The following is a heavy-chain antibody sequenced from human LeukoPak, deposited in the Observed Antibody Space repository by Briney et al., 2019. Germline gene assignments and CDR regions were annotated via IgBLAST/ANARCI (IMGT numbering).Heavy chain of an antibody. J-gene: IGHJ3*02. CDR3: ARAFDYYDSSGYYYYAFDI. CDR1: GGSISSYY. D-gene: IGHD3-22*01. Sequence: PSESLSLTCTVSGGSISSYYWSWIRQPPGKGLECLVYIFDSGSSNYNPSLKSRVTISVDTSKNQFSLKLRSVTAADTAVYYCARAFDYYDSSGYYYYAFDIWGQGTMVTVSS. CDR2: IFDSGSS. V-gene: IGHV4-59*01.